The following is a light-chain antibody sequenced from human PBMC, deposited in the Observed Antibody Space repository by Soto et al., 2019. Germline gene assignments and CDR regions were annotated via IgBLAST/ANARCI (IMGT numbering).Light chain of an antibody. Sequence: DIVMTQSPGTLSLSPGERAALSCRASQSVSSYLAWYQQKPGQAPRLLIYGASSRATGIPDRFSGSGSGTDFTLTISRLEPEDFAVYYCQQYGRPSRTFGQGTKVEIK. CDR2: GAS. CDR3: QQYGRPSRT. CDR1: QSVSSY. J-gene: IGKJ1*01. V-gene: IGKV3-20*01.